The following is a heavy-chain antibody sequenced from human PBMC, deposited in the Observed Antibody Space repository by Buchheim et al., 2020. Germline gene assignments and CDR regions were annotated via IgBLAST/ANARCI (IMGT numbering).Heavy chain of an antibody. CDR2: ISGSGGST. CDR3: AKEAYYYDSSGHTFYYFDC. J-gene: IGHJ4*02. D-gene: IGHD3-22*01. V-gene: IGHV3-23*01. CDR1: GFTFSSYA. Sequence: EVQLLESGGGLVQPGGSLRLSCAASGFTFSSYAMSWVRQAPGKGLEWVSAISGSGGSTYYADPVKGRVTISRDNSKNTLYLQMNSLRAEDTAVYYCAKEAYYYDSSGHTFYYFDCWGQGTL.